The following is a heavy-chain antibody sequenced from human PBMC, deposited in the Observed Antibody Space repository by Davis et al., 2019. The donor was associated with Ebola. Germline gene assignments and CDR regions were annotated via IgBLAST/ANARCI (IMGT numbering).Heavy chain of an antibody. CDR1: GFSLSTSGMR. Sequence: SGPTLVKPTQTLTLTCTFSGFSLSTSGMRVSWIRQPPGKALEWLARIDWHDDKFYSTSLKTRLTISKDTSKNQVVLTMTNMDPVDTATYYCARIPQYCSGGSCYSGAFDIWGQGTMVTVSS. J-gene: IGHJ3*02. CDR3: ARIPQYCSGGSCYSGAFDI. CDR2: IDWHDDK. D-gene: IGHD2-15*01. V-gene: IGHV2-70*04.